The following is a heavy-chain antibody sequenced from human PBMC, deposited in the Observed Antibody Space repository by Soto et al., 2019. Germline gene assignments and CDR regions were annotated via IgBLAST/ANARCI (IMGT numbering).Heavy chain of an antibody. Sequence: PSETLSLTYTVSGGSISSSSYYWGWIRKPPGKGLEWIGSIYYSGSTYYNPSLKSRVTISVDTSKNQFSLKLSSVTAADTAVYYCARHQTGSTGDFDYWGQGTLVTVSS. CDR3: ARHQTGSTGDFDY. D-gene: IGHD1-7*01. CDR2: IYYSGST. J-gene: IGHJ4*02. CDR1: GGSISSSSYY. V-gene: IGHV4-39*01.